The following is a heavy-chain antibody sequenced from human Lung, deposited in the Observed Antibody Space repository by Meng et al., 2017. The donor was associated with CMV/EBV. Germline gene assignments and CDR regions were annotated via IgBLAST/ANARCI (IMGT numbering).Heavy chain of an antibody. J-gene: IGHJ4*02. CDR2: ISSSSSFI. CDR1: GFIFSSYS. D-gene: IGHD7-27*01. V-gene: IGHV3-21*01. Sequence: LSCEAFGFIFSSYSMNWVRQAPGKGLEWVSSISSSSSFIYYADAVKGRFTISRDNAKNSLYLQMKSLRADDTAVYYCARTSLGNPFDCWGQGTPVTVSS. CDR3: ARTSLGNPFDC.